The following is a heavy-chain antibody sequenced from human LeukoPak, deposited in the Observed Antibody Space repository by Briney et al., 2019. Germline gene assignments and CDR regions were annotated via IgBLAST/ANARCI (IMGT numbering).Heavy chain of an antibody. J-gene: IGHJ3*02. CDR3: ARARRYSSSPGAFDI. CDR2: INPNSGGT. CDR1: GYTFTGYY. V-gene: IGHV1-2*02. Sequence: GASVKVSCKASGYTFTGYYMHWVRQAPGQGLEWMGWINPNSGGTNYAQKFQGRVTMTRDTSISTAYMELSRLRSDDTAVYYCARARRYSSSPGAFDIWGQGTMVTVSS. D-gene: IGHD6-13*01.